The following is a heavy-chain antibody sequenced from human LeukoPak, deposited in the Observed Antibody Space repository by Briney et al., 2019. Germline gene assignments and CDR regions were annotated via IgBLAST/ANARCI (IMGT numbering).Heavy chain of an antibody. CDR3: ARDGSGTYFNWFDP. J-gene: IGHJ5*02. D-gene: IGHD1-26*01. Sequence: SETLSLACTVSGDSISSYYWNWIRQPPGMGLEWIGHIYNSGRTNYNPSLKSRVTISADTSKNQFSLKLSSVTAADTAVYYCARDGSGTYFNWFDPWGQGTLVTVSS. CDR1: GDSISSYY. V-gene: IGHV4-59*01. CDR2: IYNSGRT.